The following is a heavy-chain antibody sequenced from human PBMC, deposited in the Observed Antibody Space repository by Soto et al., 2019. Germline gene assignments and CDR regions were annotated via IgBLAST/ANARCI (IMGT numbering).Heavy chain of an antibody. CDR3: AKERNDYYYYGMDV. J-gene: IGHJ6*02. CDR2: IIPIFGTA. V-gene: IGHV1-69*12. D-gene: IGHD1-1*01. CDR1: GGTFSSYA. Sequence: QVQLVQSGAEVKKPGSSVKVSCKASGGTFSSYAISWVRQAPGQGLEWMGGIIPIFGTANYAQKFRGRVTITADESTRTDYMGLCRAGSEATAVYYCAKERNDYYYYGMDVWGQGTTVTVSS.